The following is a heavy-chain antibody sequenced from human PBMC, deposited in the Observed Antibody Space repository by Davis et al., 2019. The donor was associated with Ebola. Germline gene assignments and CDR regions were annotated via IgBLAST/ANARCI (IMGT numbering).Heavy chain of an antibody. D-gene: IGHD4-17*01. CDR3: TRVPFATTVTY. CDR1: RSTFGAFY. CDR2: ITAHGDNF. Sequence: PGGSLRLSCIASRSTFGAFYMSWVPQAPGKGLEWIAYITAHGDNFYYADSVKGRFTISRDNAKNSVYLQMNSLRAEDTGVYYCTRVPFATTVTYWGQGTLVTVS. J-gene: IGHJ4*02. V-gene: IGHV3-48*03.